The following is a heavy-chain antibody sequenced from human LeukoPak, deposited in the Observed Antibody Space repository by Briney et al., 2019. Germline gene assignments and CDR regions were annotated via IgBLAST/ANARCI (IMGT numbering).Heavy chain of an antibody. Sequence: GGSLRLSCAASGFTFSSYSMNWVRQAPGKGLEWVSYISSSSSTIYYADSVKGRFTISRDNAKNSLYLQMNSLRAEDTAVYYCAKLWLDDPLDAFDIWGQGTMVTVSS. V-gene: IGHV3-48*01. CDR2: ISSSSSTI. CDR1: GFTFSSYS. CDR3: AKLWLDDPLDAFDI. J-gene: IGHJ3*02. D-gene: IGHD3-22*01.